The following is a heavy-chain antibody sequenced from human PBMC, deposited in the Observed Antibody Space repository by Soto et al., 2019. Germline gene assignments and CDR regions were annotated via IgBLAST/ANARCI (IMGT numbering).Heavy chain of an antibody. V-gene: IGHV4-30-4*01. CDR2: IYYSGST. D-gene: IGHD3-22*01. Sequence: LSLTCTVSGGSISSGDYYWSWIRQPPGKGLEWIGYIYYSGSTYYNPSLKSRVTISVDTSKNQFSLKLSSVTAADTAVYYCARGSAYYYDSSGYYGYCGQGTWVTVS. CDR1: GGSISSGDYY. CDR3: ARGSAYYYDSSGYYGY. J-gene: IGHJ4*02.